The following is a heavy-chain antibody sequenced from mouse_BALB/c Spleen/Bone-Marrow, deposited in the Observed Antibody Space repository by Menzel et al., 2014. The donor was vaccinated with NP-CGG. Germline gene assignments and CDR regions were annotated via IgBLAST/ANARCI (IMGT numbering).Heavy chain of an antibody. CDR1: GFTFSDYY. V-gene: IGHV5-4*02. CDR2: ISDGGSYT. Sequence: EVNVVESGGGLAKPGGPLKLSCAASGFTFSDYYMCWVRQAPEMRLEWVATISDGGSYTYYPDSVKGRFTISRDNAKNDLYLQMSSLKSEDTAMYYYARDREDLGLRLIDYWGQGTSVTVSS. CDR3: ARDREDLGLRLIDY. D-gene: IGHD2-4*01. J-gene: IGHJ4*01.